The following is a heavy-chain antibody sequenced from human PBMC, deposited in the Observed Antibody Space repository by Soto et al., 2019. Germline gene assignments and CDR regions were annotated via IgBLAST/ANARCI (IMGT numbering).Heavy chain of an antibody. CDR1: GGSISSSSYY. CDR2: IYYSGST. D-gene: IGHD3-3*01. V-gene: IGHV4-39*01. CDR3: ARLQGNPKRKKPNEFWSGYQRKS. J-gene: IGHJ5*02. Sequence: PSETLSLTCTVSGGSISSSSYYWGWIRQPPGKGLEWIGSIYYSGSTYYNPSLKSRVTISVDTSKNQFSLKLSSATAADTAVYYCARLQGNPKRKKPNEFWSGYQRKSWGQGTLVTVSS.